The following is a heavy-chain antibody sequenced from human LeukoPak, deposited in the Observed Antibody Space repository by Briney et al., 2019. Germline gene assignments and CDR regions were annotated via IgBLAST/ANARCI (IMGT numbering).Heavy chain of an antibody. CDR1: GFTFSSYS. Sequence: GGSLRLSCAASGFTFSSYSMNWVRQAPGKGLEWVSSISSSSSYIYYADSVKGRFTISRDNAKNSLYLQMNSLRTEDTAVYYCARDNNYKYQPNDYWGQGTLVTVSS. CDR2: ISSSSSYI. D-gene: IGHD2-2*01. CDR3: ARDNNYKYQPNDY. J-gene: IGHJ4*02. V-gene: IGHV3-21*01.